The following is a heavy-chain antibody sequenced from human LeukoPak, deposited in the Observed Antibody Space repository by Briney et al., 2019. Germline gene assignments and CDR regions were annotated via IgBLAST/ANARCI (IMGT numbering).Heavy chain of an antibody. V-gene: IGHV4-59*08. CDR2: ISDIGSI. Sequence: SETLSLTCTVSGGSISSYYWSWIRQPPGKGLEWVAYISDIGSINYNPSLKSRVTISLDTSTNQFSLKLSSVTAADTAVYYCAGHHPRNTVDFWGQGTLVTVSS. CDR1: GGSISSYY. D-gene: IGHD2/OR15-2a*01. CDR3: AGHHPRNTVDF. J-gene: IGHJ4*02.